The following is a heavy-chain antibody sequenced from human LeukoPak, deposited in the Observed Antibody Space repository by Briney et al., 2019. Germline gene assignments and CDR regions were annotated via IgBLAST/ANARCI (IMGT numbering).Heavy chain of an antibody. CDR1: GGSISSYY. J-gene: IGHJ4*02. CDR3: ARRTTGTGPFDY. Sequence: KSSETLSLTCTVSGGSISSYYWSWIRQPPGKGLEWIGYIPYSGTTNNNPSLKSRVTISVDTSNNQFSLRLSSVTAADTAVYYCARRTTGTGPFDYWGQGILVTVSS. CDR2: IPYSGTT. V-gene: IGHV4-59*08. D-gene: IGHD1-1*01.